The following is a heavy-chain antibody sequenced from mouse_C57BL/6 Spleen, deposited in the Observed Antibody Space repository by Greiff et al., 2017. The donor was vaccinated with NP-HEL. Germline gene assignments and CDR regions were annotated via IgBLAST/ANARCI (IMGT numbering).Heavy chain of an antibody. V-gene: IGHV1-52*01. CDR2: IDPSDSET. Sequence: QVQLQQCGAELVRPGSSVKLSCKASGYTFTSYWMHWVKQRPIQGLEWIGNIDPSDSETNYNQKFKDKATLTVDKSSSTAYMQLSSLTSEDSAVYYCARGSSGYPAWFAYWGQGTLVTVSA. CDR1: GYTFTSYW. CDR3: ARGSSGYPAWFAY. J-gene: IGHJ3*01. D-gene: IGHD3-2*02.